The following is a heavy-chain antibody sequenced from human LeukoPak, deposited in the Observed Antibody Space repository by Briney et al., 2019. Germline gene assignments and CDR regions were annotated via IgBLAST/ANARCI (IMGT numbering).Heavy chain of an antibody. D-gene: IGHD3-10*01. CDR3: ARHPPLYYGSGSYHGGWFDP. V-gene: IGHV4-34*01. J-gene: IGHJ5*02. CDR1: GGSFSGYY. CDR2: INHSGST. Sequence: SETLSLTCAVYGGSFSGYYWSWIRQPPGKGLEWIGEINHSGSTNYNPSLKSRVTISVDTSKNQFSLKLSSVTAADTAVYYCARHPPLYYGSGSYHGGWFDPWGQGTLVTVS.